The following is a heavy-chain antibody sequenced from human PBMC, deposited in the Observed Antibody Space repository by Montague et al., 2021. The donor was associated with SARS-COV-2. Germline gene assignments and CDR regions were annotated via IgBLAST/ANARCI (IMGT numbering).Heavy chain of an antibody. D-gene: IGHD1-26*01. CDR2: PYYRSKWYN. V-gene: IGHV6-1*01. CDR3: ARTSASSDY. Sequence: CAISGDSVSRNSAAWNWTRQSPSSGLEWLGRPYYRSKWYNDYAVSVKSRITINPDTSKNQISLQLNSVTPEDTAVYYCARTSASSDYWGQGTLVTVSS. CDR1: GDSVSRNSAA. J-gene: IGHJ4*02.